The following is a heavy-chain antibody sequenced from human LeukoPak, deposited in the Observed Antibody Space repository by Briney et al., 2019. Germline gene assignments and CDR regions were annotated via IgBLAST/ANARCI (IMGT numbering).Heavy chain of an antibody. CDR3: VTETTEGAKDY. Sequence: GGSLRLSCAASGFTFRDRYMGWVRQVPGKGLAWVSYISSSSHYTNYEASVRGRFIISRDNARDSVYLQMNSLRVEGTAIYYCVTETTEGAKDYWGQGTLVTVSS. D-gene: IGHD1-14*01. CDR1: GFTFRDRY. V-gene: IGHV3-11*05. J-gene: IGHJ4*02. CDR2: ISSSSHYT.